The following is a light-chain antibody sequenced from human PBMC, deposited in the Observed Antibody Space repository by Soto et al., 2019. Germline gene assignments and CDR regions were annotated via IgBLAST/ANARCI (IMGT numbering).Light chain of an antibody. CDR2: ATS. CDR1: QAISSY. V-gene: IGKV1-9*01. CDR3: QQLKSDPYT. Sequence: DIQFTQSPSVLSAAVGDTVTITCRASQAISSYFAWYQQRPGKAPQLLIYATSTLRSGVPSRFSGKRSGTEFTLTLSSLQPEAFATYHCQQLKSDPYTFGQGTK. J-gene: IGKJ2*01.